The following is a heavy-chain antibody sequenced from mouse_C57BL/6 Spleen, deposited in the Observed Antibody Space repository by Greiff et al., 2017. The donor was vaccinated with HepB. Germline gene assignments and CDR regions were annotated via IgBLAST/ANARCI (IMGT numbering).Heavy chain of an antibody. J-gene: IGHJ4*01. V-gene: IGHV5-17*01. CDR2: ISSGSSTI. D-gene: IGHD2-4*01. CDR1: GFTFSDYG. CDR3: ARTGDYDDVDGYAMDY. Sequence: EVQRVESGGGLVKPGGSLKLSCAASGFTFSDYGMHWVRQAPEKGLEWVAYISSGSSTIYYADTVKGRFTISRDNAKNTLFLRMTSLRSEDTAMFYCARTGDYDDVDGYAMDYWGQGTSVTVSS.